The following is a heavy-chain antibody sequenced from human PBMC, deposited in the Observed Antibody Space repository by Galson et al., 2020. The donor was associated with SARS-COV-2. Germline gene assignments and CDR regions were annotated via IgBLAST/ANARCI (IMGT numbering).Heavy chain of an antibody. CDR1: GGSLSSYY. CDR2: IYYSGST. V-gene: IGHV4-59*13. CDR3: ARSGGYVSYFDY. D-gene: IGHD5-12*01. Sequence: SETLSLTCSVSGGSLSSYYWSWLRQPPGKGLEWIAYIYYSGSTNYNPSLKSRVTISVDTSKNQFSLNLSSVTAADTAVYYCARSGGYVSYFDYWGQGILVTVSS. J-gene: IGHJ4*02.